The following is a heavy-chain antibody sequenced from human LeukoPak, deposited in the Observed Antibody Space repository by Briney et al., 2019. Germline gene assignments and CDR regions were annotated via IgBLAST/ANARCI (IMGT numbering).Heavy chain of an antibody. D-gene: IGHD3-16*02. Sequence: GGSLRLSCAASGFTFSSYAMSWVRQAPGKGLEWVSAISGSGGSTYYADSVKGRFTISRDNSKNTLYLQMNSLRAEDTAVYYCAKLWVMITFGGVIDIEAPGSSGDYWGQGTPVTVSS. CDR2: ISGSGGST. CDR1: GFTFSSYA. J-gene: IGHJ4*02. V-gene: IGHV3-23*01. CDR3: AKLWVMITFGGVIDIEAPGSSGDY.